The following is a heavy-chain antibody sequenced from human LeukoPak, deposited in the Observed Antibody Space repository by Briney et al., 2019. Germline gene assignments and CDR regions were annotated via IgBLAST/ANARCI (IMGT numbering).Heavy chain of an antibody. CDR3: ASRSYGDYVDY. V-gene: IGHV4-59*08. CDR1: GGSISSYY. J-gene: IGHJ4*02. CDR2: IYYSGST. Sequence: SETLSLTCTVSGGSISSYYWSWIRQPPGKGLEWIGYIYYSGSTNYNPSLKSRVTISADTSKNQFSLKLSSVTAADTAVYYCASRSYGDYVDYWGQGTLVTVSS. D-gene: IGHD4-17*01.